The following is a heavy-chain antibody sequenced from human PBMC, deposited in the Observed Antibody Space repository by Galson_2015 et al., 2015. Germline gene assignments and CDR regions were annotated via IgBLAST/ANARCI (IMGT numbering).Heavy chain of an antibody. Sequence: SLRLSCAASGFTFSSYWMHWVRQAPGKGLVWVSRINSDGSSTSYADSVKGRFTISRDNAKNTLYLQMNSLRAEDTAVYYCARDGIVVVPATKVNYYYYGMDVWGQGTTVTVSS. D-gene: IGHD2-2*01. CDR1: GFTFSSYW. J-gene: IGHJ6*02. CDR3: ARDGIVVVPATKVNYYYYGMDV. CDR2: INSDGSST. V-gene: IGHV3-74*01.